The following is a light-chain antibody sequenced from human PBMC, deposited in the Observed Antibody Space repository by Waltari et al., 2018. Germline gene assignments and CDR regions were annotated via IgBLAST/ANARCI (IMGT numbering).Light chain of an antibody. CDR3: CSYAGVYLYV. Sequence: HSALTQPRSVSGSPGQSVTISCTGTSGDVGGYNFVSWYQQHPGKAPKLIIYDVTKRPSGVPDRFSGSKSGNTASLTISGLQAEDEADYYCCSYAGVYLYVFGTGTKVTVL. CDR1: SGDVGGYNF. J-gene: IGLJ1*01. CDR2: DVT. V-gene: IGLV2-11*01.